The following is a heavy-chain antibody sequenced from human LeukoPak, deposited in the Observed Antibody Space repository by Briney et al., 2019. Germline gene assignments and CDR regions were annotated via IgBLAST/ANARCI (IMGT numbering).Heavy chain of an antibody. CDR2: ITSSSSYI. V-gene: IGHV3-21*01. CDR1: GFTFSSYN. J-gene: IGHJ6*03. D-gene: IGHD6-13*01. Sequence: GGSLRLSCAASGFTFSSYNMNWVRQAPGKGLEWVSSITSSSSYIYYADSVKGRFTISRDNAKNSLYLQMNSLRAEDTAVYYCARDRWGYIAAAAAYYYYYMDVWGKGTTVTVSS. CDR3: ARDRWGYIAAAAAYYYYYMDV.